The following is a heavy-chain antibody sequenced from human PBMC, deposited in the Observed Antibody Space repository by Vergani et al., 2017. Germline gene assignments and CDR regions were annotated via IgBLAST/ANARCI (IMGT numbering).Heavy chain of an antibody. J-gene: IGHJ5*02. Sequence: QVTLRESGPALVKPTQTLTLTCTFSGFSLSTSGMCVSWIRQPPGKALEWLALIDWDDDKYYSTSLKTRLTISKDTSKNQVVLTMTNMDPVDTATFYCARIFDSITGTTGWFDPWGQGTLVTVSS. CDR3: ARIFDSITGTTGWFDP. CDR2: IDWDDDK. D-gene: IGHD1-20*01. CDR1: GFSLSTSGMC. V-gene: IGHV2-70*01.